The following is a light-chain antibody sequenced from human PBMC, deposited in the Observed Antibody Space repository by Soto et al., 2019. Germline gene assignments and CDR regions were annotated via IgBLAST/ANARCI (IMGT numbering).Light chain of an antibody. CDR3: QHYYSYRT. CDR2: AAS. V-gene: IGKV1-8*01. CDR1: QGISSY. Sequence: AIRMTQSPSSLSASTGDRVTITCRASQGISSYLAWYQQKPGKAPKLLIYAASTLQSGVPSRFSGSGSGTDFTLTISCLQSEDFATYYSQHYYSYRTFGQGTKVEIK. J-gene: IGKJ1*01.